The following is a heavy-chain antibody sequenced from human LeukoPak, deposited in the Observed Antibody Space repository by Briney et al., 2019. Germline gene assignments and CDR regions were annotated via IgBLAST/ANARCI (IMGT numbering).Heavy chain of an antibody. CDR2: INHSGST. CDR3: ARPHLRRDYYYYYGMDV. V-gene: IGHV4-34*01. CDR1: GGSFSGYY. J-gene: IGHJ6*04. Sequence: SETLSLTCAVYGGSFSGYYWSWLRQPPGKGREWIGEINHSGSTNYNPSLTSRVTISVDTSKNQFSLKLSSVTAADTAVYYCARPHLRRDYYYYYGMDVWGKGTTVTVSS.